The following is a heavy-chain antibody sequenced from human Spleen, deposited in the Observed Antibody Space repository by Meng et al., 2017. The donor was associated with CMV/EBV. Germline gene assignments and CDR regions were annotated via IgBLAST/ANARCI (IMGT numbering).Heavy chain of an antibody. V-gene: IGHV3-21*01. CDR3: AKDGYECWSNSCQRDYYSYGIDV. J-gene: IGHJ6*02. D-gene: IGHD3/OR15-3a*01. CDR1: GFTFSSYS. Sequence: GESLKISCAASGFTFSSYSMNWVRQAPGKGLEWVSSISSSSYIYYADSVKGRFTISRDNAKNSLYLQMNSLRAEDTAVYYCAKDGYECWSNSCQRDYYSYGIDVWGQGTTVTVSS. CDR2: ISSSSYI.